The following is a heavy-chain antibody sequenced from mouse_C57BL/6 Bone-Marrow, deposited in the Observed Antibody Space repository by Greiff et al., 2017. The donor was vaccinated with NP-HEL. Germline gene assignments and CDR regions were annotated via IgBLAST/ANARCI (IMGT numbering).Heavy chain of an antibody. CDR2: ISSGGSYT. CDR1: GFTFSSYG. J-gene: IGHJ1*03. CDR3: ARQIITTVVARYFDV. Sequence: EVQRVESGGDLVKPGGSLKLSCAASGFTFSSYGMSWVRQTPDKRLEWVATISSGGSYTYYPDSVKGRFTISRDNAKNTLYLQMSSLKSEDTAMYYCARQIITTVVARYFDVWGTGTTVTVSS. V-gene: IGHV5-6*01. D-gene: IGHD1-1*01.